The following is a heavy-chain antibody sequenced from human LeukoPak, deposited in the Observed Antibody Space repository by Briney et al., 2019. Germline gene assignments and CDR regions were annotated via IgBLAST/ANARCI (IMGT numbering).Heavy chain of an antibody. CDR3: AHATLATVFDL. D-gene: IGHD6-13*01. Sequence: SGPTLVNPTQTLTLTCTFSGFSLRTHGVGVGWIRQPPGKALEWLALIYWNDDKHFSPSLKSRLTITKDTSKNQVVLTMTNMDPVDTATYYCAHATLATVFDLWGQGTLVTVSS. J-gene: IGHJ5*02. CDR1: GFSLRTHGVG. V-gene: IGHV2-5*01. CDR2: IYWNDDK.